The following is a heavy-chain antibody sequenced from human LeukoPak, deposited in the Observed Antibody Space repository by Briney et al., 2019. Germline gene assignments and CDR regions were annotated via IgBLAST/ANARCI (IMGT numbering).Heavy chain of an antibody. CDR1: GYSFTVYY. V-gene: IGHV1-2*02. CDR3: ARGGYSYGYNYYYYYYMDV. CDR2: INPKSGTT. Sequence: GASVTVSFTASGYSFTVYYMHWVRQAPAQGLEWMGWINPKSGTTDYAQKFQGRVTVTRDTSINTAYMQLSRLTSDDTAVYYWARGGYSYGYNYYYYYYMDVWGKGTTVTVSS. J-gene: IGHJ6*03. D-gene: IGHD5-18*01.